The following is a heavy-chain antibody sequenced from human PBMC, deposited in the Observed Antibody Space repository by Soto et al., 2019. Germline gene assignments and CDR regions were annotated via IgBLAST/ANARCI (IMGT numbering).Heavy chain of an antibody. J-gene: IGHJ5*02. CDR3: ARGTPTQLRFSPSRWFDR. CDR2: IIPIFGTA. CDR1: GVTFSSYA. D-gene: IGHD3-3*01. Sequence: SVKVSCKASGVTFSSYAISWVRQAPGQGLEWMGGIIPIFGTANYAQKFQGRVTITADESTSTAYMELSSLRSEDTAVYYCARGTPTQLRFSPSRWFDRWGQGTLVTVSS. V-gene: IGHV1-69*13.